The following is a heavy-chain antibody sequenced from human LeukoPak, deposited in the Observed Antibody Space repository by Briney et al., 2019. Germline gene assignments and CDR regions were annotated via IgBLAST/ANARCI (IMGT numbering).Heavy chain of an antibody. D-gene: IGHD2-2*01. J-gene: IGHJ1*01. Sequence: SETLSLTCTVSGGSISSGSYHWSWIRQPAGKGLEWIGRIYTSGSTNYNPSLKSRVTISVDTSKNQFSLKLSSVTAADTAVYYCAREVGSCSSTSCFEYFQHWGQGTLVTVSS. V-gene: IGHV4-61*02. CDR2: IYTSGST. CDR1: GGSISSGSYH. CDR3: AREVGSCSSTSCFEYFQH.